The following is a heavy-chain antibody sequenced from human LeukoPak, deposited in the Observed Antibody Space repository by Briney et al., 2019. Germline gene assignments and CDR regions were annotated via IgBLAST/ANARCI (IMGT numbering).Heavy chain of an antibody. Sequence: ASVKVSCKVSGYTLTELSMHWVRQAPGKGLEWMGGFDPEDGETIYAQKFQGRVTMTEDTFTDTAYMELSSLRSEDTAVYYCATSIRSLYYDSSGYYWRYWGQGTLVTVSS. D-gene: IGHD3-22*01. CDR1: GYTLTELS. CDR2: FDPEDGET. CDR3: ATSIRSLYYDSSGYYWRY. V-gene: IGHV1-24*01. J-gene: IGHJ4*02.